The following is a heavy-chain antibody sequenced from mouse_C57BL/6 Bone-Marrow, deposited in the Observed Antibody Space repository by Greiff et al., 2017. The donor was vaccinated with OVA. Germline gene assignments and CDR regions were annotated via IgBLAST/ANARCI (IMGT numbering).Heavy chain of an antibody. CDR1: GFTFSSYA. CDR3: ASDYDYGGYWYFDV. CDR2: ISSGGDYI. D-gene: IGHD2-4*01. Sequence: EVQGVESGEGLVKPGGSLKLSCAASGFTFSSYAMSWVRQTPEKRLEWVAYISSGGDYIYYADTVKGRFTISRDNARNTLYLQMSSLKSEDTAMYYCASDYDYGGYWYFDVWGTGTTVTVSS. V-gene: IGHV5S21*01. J-gene: IGHJ1*03.